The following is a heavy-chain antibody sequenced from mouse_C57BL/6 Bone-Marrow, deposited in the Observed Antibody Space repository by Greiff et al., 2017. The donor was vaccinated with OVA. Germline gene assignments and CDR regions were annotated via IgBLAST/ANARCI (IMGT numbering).Heavy chain of an antibody. CDR2: INPSSGYT. J-gene: IGHJ2*01. V-gene: IGHV1-7*01. CDR1: GYTFTSYW. D-gene: IGHD3-2*02. CDR3: PLDSSDS. Sequence: QVQLQQSGAELAKPGASVKLSCKASGYTFTSYWMHWVKQRPGQGLEWIGYINPSSGYTKYNQKFKDKATLTADKSSSTAYMQLSSLTYEASAVYSFPLDSSDSGGQGTTLTVSS.